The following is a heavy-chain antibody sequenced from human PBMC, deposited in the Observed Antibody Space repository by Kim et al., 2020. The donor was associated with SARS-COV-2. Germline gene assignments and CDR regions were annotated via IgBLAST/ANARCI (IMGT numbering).Heavy chain of an antibody. D-gene: IGHD3-22*01. CDR2: ISWNSGSL. J-gene: IGHJ6*02. CDR3: AKDTNYDSSGYKVNGMDV. CDR1: GFTFDDYA. Sequence: GGSLRLSCAASGFTFDDYAMHWVRQAPGKGLEWVSGISWNSGSLGYADSVKGRFTISRDNAKNSLYLQMNSLRAEDTALYYCAKDTNYDSSGYKVNGMDVWGQGTTVTVSS. V-gene: IGHV3-9*01.